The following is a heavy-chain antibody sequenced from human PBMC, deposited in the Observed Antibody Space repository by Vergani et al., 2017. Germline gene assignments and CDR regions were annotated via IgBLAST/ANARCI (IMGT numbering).Heavy chain of an antibody. V-gene: IGHV5-51*01. CDR1: GYSFTSYW. D-gene: IGHD2-15*01. Sequence: EVQLVQSGAEVKKPGESLKISCKRSGYSFTSYWIGWVRQMPGKGLEWMGIIYPGDSDTRYSPSFQGQVTLSADKSISTAYLQWSSLKASDTAMYYCARSAGYCSGGSCYSGFYYYGMDVWGQGTTVTVSS. CDR3: ARSAGYCSGGSCYSGFYYYGMDV. J-gene: IGHJ6*02. CDR2: IYPGDSDT.